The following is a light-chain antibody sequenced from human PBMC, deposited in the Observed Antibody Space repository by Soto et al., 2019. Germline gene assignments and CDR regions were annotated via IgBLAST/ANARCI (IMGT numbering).Light chain of an antibody. V-gene: IGKV1-39*01. CDR3: QQCYGAPET. CDR2: PAS. J-gene: IGKJ2*01. CDR1: QTITTC. Sequence: DIQMTQSPSSLSASVGDRVTITCRASQTITTCLNWYQQKPGQAPKLLIYPASTLRSGVPSRFSGSESGTDFTLTISSLQPEDFATYYCQQCYGAPETFGQGTKVDIK.